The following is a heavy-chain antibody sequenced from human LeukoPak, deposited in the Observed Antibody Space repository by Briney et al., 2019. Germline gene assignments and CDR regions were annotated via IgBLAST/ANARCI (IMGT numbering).Heavy chain of an antibody. CDR2: INHGGST. D-gene: IGHD2-2*01. J-gene: IGHJ4*02. V-gene: IGHV4-34*01. CDR3: ARGPRGFLVVPARFDY. CDR1: GGPFSGYY. Sequence: PSETLSLTCAVYGGPFSGYYWSWIRQPPGKGLEWIGEINHGGSTNSNPSLKSRFTISVETSKNQFSLKLSSVPAADTAVYYCARGPRGFLVVPARFDYWGQGTLVTVSS.